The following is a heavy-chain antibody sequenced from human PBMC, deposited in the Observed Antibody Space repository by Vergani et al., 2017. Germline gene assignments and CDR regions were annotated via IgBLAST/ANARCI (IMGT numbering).Heavy chain of an antibody. V-gene: IGHV1-2*02. J-gene: IGHJ4*02. Sequence: QVQLVQSGAEVKKPGASVKVSCKASGYTFTGYYMHWVRQAPGQGLEGMGWINPNSGGTNYAQKFQGRVTITADESTSTAYMELSSLRSEDTAVYYCARSKRSGSYYGRFDYWGQGTLVTVSS. CDR3: ARSKRSGSYYGRFDY. CDR2: INPNSGGT. D-gene: IGHD1-26*01. CDR1: GYTFTGYY.